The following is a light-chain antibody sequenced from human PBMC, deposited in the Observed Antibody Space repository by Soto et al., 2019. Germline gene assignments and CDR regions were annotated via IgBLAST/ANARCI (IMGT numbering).Light chain of an antibody. V-gene: IGKV1-39*01. Sequence: DIQMTQSPSSLSASVGDRVTITCRASQSISSHLNWYQQKPGKAPKLLIYAASSLQSGVPSRFSGSGSGTDFSLTISSLQPDDFATYYCQQYNSYSRTFGQGTKVEIK. CDR1: QSISSH. CDR2: AAS. J-gene: IGKJ1*01. CDR3: QQYNSYSRT.